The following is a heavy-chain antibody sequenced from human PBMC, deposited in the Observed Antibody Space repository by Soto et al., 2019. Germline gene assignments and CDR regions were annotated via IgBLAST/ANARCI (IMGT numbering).Heavy chain of an antibody. CDR1: GFTFSSYG. J-gene: IGHJ4*02. CDR3: ARVYGSGSYYQDY. CDR2: ISGSGGST. Sequence: HPGGSLRLSCAASGFTFSSYGMNWVRQAPGKGLEWVSAISGSGGSTYYADSVKGRFTISRDNSKNTLFLQMNSLRAEDTAVYYCARVYGSGSYYQDYWGQGTLVTVSS. V-gene: IGHV3-23*01. D-gene: IGHD3-10*01.